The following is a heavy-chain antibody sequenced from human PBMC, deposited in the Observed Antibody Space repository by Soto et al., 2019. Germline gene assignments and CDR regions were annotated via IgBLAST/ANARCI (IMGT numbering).Heavy chain of an antibody. J-gene: IGHJ4*02. V-gene: IGHV3-48*01. Sequence: EQLVESGGGLVQPGGSLRLSCAASGFSFSTYYMTWVRQAPGKGLEWISSINRDSSLIYYADSVRGRFTISSDNVQNSLYLQMNSLRADDTAVYFCLNGDYYVGQGTLVTVSS. CDR2: INRDSSLI. CDR1: GFSFSTYY. D-gene: IGHD4-17*01. CDR3: LNGDYY.